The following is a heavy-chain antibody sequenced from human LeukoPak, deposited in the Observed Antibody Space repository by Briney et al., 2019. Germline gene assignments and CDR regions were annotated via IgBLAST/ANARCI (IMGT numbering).Heavy chain of an antibody. Sequence: PGGSLRLSCAASGVTFSSYWMHWVRHAPGKGLVWVSRINSDGSSTSYADSVKGRFTISRDNAKNTLYLQMNSLRAEDTAVYYCARRAGAYSHPYDYWGQGTLVTVSS. V-gene: IGHV3-74*01. CDR1: GVTFSSYW. D-gene: IGHD4/OR15-4a*01. CDR3: ARRAGAYSHPYDY. CDR2: INSDGSST. J-gene: IGHJ4*02.